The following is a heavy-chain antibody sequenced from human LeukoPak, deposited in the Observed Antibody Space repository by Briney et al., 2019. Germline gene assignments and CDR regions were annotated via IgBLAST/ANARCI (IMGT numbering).Heavy chain of an antibody. V-gene: IGHV1-2*06. J-gene: IGHJ4*02. D-gene: IGHD1-26*01. CDR1: AYTSTDYY. Sequence: ASVKVSCKASAYTSTDYYVHWVRQAPGQGLEWMGRINPSSGDTNYAQNFQGRVTVTRDTSISTAYMELSRLRSDDTAVYYCATTSGYFYYWGQGTLVTVSS. CDR2: INPSSGDT. CDR3: ATTSGYFYY.